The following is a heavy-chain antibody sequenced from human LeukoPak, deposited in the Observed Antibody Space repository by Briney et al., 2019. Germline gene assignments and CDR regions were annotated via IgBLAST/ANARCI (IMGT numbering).Heavy chain of an antibody. CDR1: GGTFISYA. D-gene: IGHD3-22*01. J-gene: IGHJ5*02. CDR3: ARFLADYYDSSGYSNWFDP. CDR2: IIPIFGTA. V-gene: IGHV1-69*01. Sequence: SVKVSCKASGGTFISYAISWVRQAPGQGPEWMGGIIPIFGTANYAQKFQGRVTITADESTSTAYMELSSLRSEDTAVYYCARFLADYYDSSGYSNWFDPWGQGTLVTVSS.